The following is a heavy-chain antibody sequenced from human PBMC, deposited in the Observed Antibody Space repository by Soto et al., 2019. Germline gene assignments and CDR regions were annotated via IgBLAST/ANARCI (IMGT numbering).Heavy chain of an antibody. CDR3: ARASVKYYDRDAFGI. CDR2: ISSSGSTI. Sequence: GGSLRLSCVASGFNLSHPWMTWVRQAAGKGLEWVSYISSSGSTIYYADSVKGRFTISRDNAKNSLYLQMNSLRAEDTAVYYCARASVKYYDRDAFGIWGQGTMVT. D-gene: IGHD3-22*01. CDR1: GFNLSHPW. V-gene: IGHV3-11*04. J-gene: IGHJ3*02.